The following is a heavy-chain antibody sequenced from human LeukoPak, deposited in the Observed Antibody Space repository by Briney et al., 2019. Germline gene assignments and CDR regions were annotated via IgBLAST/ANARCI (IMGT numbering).Heavy chain of an antibody. J-gene: IGHJ4*02. Sequence: ASVKVSCKASGYTFTCYYMHWVRQAPGQGLEWMGWINPNSGGTNYAQKFQGRVTMTRDTSISTACMELSRLRSDDTAVYYCARAVPPPVDTAMVTPDYWGQGTLVTVSS. V-gene: IGHV1-2*02. CDR2: INPNSGGT. CDR3: ARAVPPPVDTAMVTPDY. CDR1: GYTFTCYY. D-gene: IGHD5-18*01.